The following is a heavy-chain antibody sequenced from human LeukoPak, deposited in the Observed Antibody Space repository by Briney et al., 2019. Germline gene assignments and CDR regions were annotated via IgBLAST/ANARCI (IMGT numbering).Heavy chain of an antibody. D-gene: IGHD3-3*01. CDR1: GVTFSSYA. J-gene: IGHJ4*02. Sequence: PWETLTLTCAVSGVTFSSYAMSWVRQPPGKGLEWVWAISGSGSSNYYADSVKCRFTISRENPKNTLYLQMNSLRAEDTAVYYCAKGGSRYYGFWRLPYWGQGTLVTVSS. CDR2: ISGSGSSN. V-gene: IGHV3-23*01. CDR3: AKGGSRYYGFWRLPY.